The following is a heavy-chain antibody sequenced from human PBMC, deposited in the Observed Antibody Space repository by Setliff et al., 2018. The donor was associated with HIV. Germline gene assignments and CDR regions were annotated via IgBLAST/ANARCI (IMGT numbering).Heavy chain of an antibody. J-gene: IGHJ6*03. CDR1: GGSIRSSSYY. CDR3: ARQGTHTHYMDV. D-gene: IGHD2-2*02. V-gene: IGHV4-39*01. CDR2: IYYRGNT. Sequence: LSLTCTVSGGSIRSSSYYWGWIRQPPGKGLEWIGSIYYRGNTYYNPSLKSRVTISVDTSKNQFSLKLRSVTAADTAVYYCARQGTHTHYMDVWGKGTTVTVSS.